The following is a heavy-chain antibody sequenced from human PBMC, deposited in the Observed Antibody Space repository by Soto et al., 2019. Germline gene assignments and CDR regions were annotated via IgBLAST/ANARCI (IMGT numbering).Heavy chain of an antibody. Sequence: PGGSLRLSCAASGFTFNNYAMSWVRQAPGKGLEWVSTISFSGFTTYYADSVEGRFTISRDNSKNTLYLQMNSLRAEDTAVYYCAKELNYDSSIDYWGQGTLVTVSS. CDR3: AKELNYDSSIDY. D-gene: IGHD3-22*01. J-gene: IGHJ4*02. V-gene: IGHV3-23*01. CDR2: ISFSGFTT. CDR1: GFTFNNYA.